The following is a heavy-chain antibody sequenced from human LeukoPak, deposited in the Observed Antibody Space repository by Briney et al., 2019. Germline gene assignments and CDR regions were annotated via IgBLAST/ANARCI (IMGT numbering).Heavy chain of an antibody. J-gene: IGHJ4*02. D-gene: IGHD3-3*01. Sequence: SETLSLTCTVSGGSISSGGYYWSWIRQPPGKGLEWIGEINHSGSTNYNPSLKSRVTISVDTSKNQFSLKLSSVTAADTAVYYCARGRPKLRFLEWYFLYYFDYWGQGTLVTVSS. CDR2: INHSGST. V-gene: IGHV4-39*07. CDR1: GGSISSGGYY. CDR3: ARGRPKLRFLEWYFLYYFDY.